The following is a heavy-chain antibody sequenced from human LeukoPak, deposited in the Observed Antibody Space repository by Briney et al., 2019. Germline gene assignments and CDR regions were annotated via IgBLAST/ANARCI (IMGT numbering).Heavy chain of an antibody. CDR3: VRDPIHNSSPSAPGADGFDP. Sequence: GASVKVSCKASGYTFTDYFIHWVRRAPGPGLEWMGWINPNSGATNYAQNFQGRVTMTRDTSITTAYMDLSSLRSDDTAVYYCVRDPIHNSSPSAPGADGFDPWGQGTLVTVSS. J-gene: IGHJ5*02. CDR2: INPNSGAT. V-gene: IGHV1-2*02. CDR1: GYTFTDYF. D-gene: IGHD6-13*01.